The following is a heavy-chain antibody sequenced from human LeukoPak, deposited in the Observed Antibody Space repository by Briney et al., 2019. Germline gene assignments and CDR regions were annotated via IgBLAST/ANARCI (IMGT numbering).Heavy chain of an antibody. Sequence: GGSLRLSCAASGFTFSSYAMSWVRQAPGKGLEWVSAISGSGGDTYYADSVKGRFTISRDNSENTLYLQMNSLRAEDTAVYYCARSGVTMIVVVIDGAFDIWGQGTMVTVSS. CDR3: ARSGVTMIVVVIDGAFDI. CDR2: ISGSGGDT. J-gene: IGHJ3*02. V-gene: IGHV3-23*01. D-gene: IGHD3-22*01. CDR1: GFTFSSYA.